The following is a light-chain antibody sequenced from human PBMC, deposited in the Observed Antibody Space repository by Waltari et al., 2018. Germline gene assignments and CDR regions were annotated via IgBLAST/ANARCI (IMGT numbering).Light chain of an antibody. V-gene: IGLV1-44*01. CDR3: AAWDDSLNGYV. CDR1: SSNIGVNT. CDR2: NNS. J-gene: IGLJ1*01. Sequence: QSVLTQPPSASGTPGQRVTISCSGSSSNIGVNTVNWYQQLPGTAPKPFIFNNSRRPSGVPDRFSGSKSGTSASLAISGLQSEDEADYYCAAWDDSLNGYVFGSGTKVTVL.